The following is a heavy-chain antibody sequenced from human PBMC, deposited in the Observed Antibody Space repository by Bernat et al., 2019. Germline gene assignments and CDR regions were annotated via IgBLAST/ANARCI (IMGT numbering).Heavy chain of an antibody. CDR3: AKIMHSSSWGNWGYFDY. J-gene: IGHJ4*02. CDR2: IRSKANSYAT. CDR1: GFTFSGSA. Sequence: EVQLVESGGGLVQPGGSLKLSCAASGFTFSGSAMHWVRQASGKGLEWVGRIRSKANSYATAYAASVKGRFTISRDDSKNTAYLQMNSLKTEDTAVYYCAKIMHSSSWGNWGYFDYWGQGTLVTVSS. V-gene: IGHV3-73*01. D-gene: IGHD6-13*01.